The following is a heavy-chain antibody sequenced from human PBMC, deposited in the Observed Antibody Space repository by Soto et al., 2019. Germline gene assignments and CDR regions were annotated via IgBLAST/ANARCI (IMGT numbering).Heavy chain of an antibody. V-gene: IGHV3-15*07. CDR1: GFTFSNAW. CDR3: TTEPVDTDMVTLDY. D-gene: IGHD5-18*01. CDR2: IKSKTDGGRT. J-gene: IGHJ4*02. Sequence: GGSLRLSCAASGFTFSNAWMNWVRQAPGKGLEWVGRIKSKTDGGRTDYAAPVKGRFTISRDDSKNTLYLQMNSLKTEDTAVYYGTTEPVDTDMVTLDYWGQGPLVPV.